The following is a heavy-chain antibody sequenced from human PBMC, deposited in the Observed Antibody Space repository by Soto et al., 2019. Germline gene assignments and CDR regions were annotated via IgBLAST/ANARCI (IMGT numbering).Heavy chain of an antibody. CDR1: GFTFSSFW. D-gene: IGHD3-10*01. V-gene: IGHV3-7*01. CDR2: MKPDGSEK. J-gene: IGHJ4*02. Sequence: GGSLRLSCAASGFTFSSFWLSWVRQAPGKGLEWVANMKPDGSEKYYVDSVRGRFTISRDNAENSLYLQMNSLRAEDTAVYYCARVPIQGSGHWGQGTLVTVSS. CDR3: ARVPIQGSGH.